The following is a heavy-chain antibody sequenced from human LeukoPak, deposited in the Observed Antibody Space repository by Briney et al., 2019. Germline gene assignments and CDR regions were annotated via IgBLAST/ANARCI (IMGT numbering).Heavy chain of an antibody. J-gene: IGHJ1*01. CDR1: GFTFSSYC. D-gene: IGHD3-3*01. CDR3: ARTLDLLEWSRSGPYFQH. CDR2: IKQDGSEK. Sequence: GGSLRLSCAASGFTFSSYCMSWVRQAPGKGLEWVANIKQDGSEKYYVDSVKGRFTISRDNAKNSLYLQMNSLRAEDTAVYYCARTLDLLEWSRSGPYFQHWGQGTLLTVSS. V-gene: IGHV3-7*01.